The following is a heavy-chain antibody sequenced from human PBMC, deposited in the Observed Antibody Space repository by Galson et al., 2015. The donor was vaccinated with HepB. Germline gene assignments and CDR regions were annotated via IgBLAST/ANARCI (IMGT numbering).Heavy chain of an antibody. CDR1: GFTFNTYA. CDR2: ISYDGSNK. V-gene: IGHV3-30-3*01. CDR3: ARDFPCFDY. J-gene: IGHJ4*02. Sequence: SLRLSCAASGFTFNTYAMHWVRQAPGKGLEWVAVISYDGSNKYCADSVKGRFTISRDNSKNTLFLQMNSLRAEDTAVYYCARDFPCFDYWGQGTLVTVSS.